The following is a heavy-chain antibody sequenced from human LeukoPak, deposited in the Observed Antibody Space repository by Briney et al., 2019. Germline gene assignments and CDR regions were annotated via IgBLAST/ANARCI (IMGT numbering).Heavy chain of an antibody. D-gene: IGHD4-17*01. CDR1: ELTFRNYT. J-gene: IGHJ3*01. V-gene: IGHV3-23*01. CDR2: ITGDSGAT. Sequence: PGGSLRLSCAASELTFRNYTMTWVRHAPGKGLEWVSSITGDSGATSYADSVKGRFTVYRDNSINTLYLQMNSLRAGDTAVYYCAKDPNGDYVGAFDSWGQGTLVTVSS. CDR3: AKDPNGDYVGAFDS.